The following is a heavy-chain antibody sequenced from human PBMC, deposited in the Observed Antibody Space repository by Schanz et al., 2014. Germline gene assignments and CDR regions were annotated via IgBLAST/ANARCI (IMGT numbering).Heavy chain of an antibody. V-gene: IGHV1-18*01. D-gene: IGHD6-19*01. J-gene: IGHJ4*02. Sequence: QVQLMQSGTQVKKPGASVKVSCQTSGYTFTAYGINWVRQAPGQGLEWMGWISGSNGNTNYTQKFQGRVTMTIDPYTSTAYMELRSLRSDDTAVYYCARGGYSSGWYDRDIAHFDYWGQGTLVTVSS. CDR3: ARGGYSSGWYDRDIAHFDY. CDR1: GYTFTAYG. CDR2: ISGSNGNT.